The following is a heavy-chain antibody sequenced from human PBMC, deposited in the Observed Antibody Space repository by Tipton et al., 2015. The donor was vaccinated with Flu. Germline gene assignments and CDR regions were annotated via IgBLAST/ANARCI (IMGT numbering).Heavy chain of an antibody. J-gene: IGHJ4*02. D-gene: IGHD3-10*01. Sequence: TLSLTCTVSGGSISSGGYYWSWIRQHPGKGLEWIGYIYYSGSTYYNPSLKSRVTISVDTSKNQFSLKLSSVTAADTAAYYCARVRVTMVRGVDYWGQGTLVAVSS. V-gene: IGHV4-31*03. CDR1: GGSISSGGYY. CDR2: IYYSGST. CDR3: ARVRVTMVRGVDY.